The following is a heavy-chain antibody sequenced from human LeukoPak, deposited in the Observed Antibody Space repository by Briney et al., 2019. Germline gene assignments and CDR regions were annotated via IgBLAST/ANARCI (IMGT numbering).Heavy chain of an antibody. V-gene: IGHV3-30*18. J-gene: IGHJ4*02. Sequence: PGGSLRLSCAASGFTFSSYGMHWVRQAPGKGLEWVSVISYDGSNKYYADSVKGRFTISRDNSKNTLYLQMNSLRAEDTAMYYCAKEMDSGYDYGPFDYWGQGTLVTVSS. D-gene: IGHD5-12*01. CDR2: ISYDGSNK. CDR3: AKEMDSGYDYGPFDY. CDR1: GFTFSSYG.